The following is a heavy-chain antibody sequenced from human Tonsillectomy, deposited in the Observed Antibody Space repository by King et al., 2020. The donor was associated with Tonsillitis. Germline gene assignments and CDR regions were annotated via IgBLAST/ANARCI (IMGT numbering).Heavy chain of an antibody. CDR3: ARGPGISAFNWFDP. J-gene: IGHJ5*02. V-gene: IGHV1-8*01. D-gene: IGHD6-13*01. CDR2: MNPNSGNT. Sequence: QLVQSGAEVKKPGASVKVSCKASGYTFTSYDINWVRQAPGQGLEWMGWMNPNSGNTGYTQKFQGRVTMTGNTSINTAYMELSSLRSEDTAVYYCARGPGISAFNWFDPWGQGTLVTVSS. CDR1: GYTFTSYD.